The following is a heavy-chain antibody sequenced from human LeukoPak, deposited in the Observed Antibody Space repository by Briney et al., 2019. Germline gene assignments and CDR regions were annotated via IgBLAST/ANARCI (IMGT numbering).Heavy chain of an antibody. D-gene: IGHD6-13*01. CDR2: ISSSGSTI. Sequence: GGSLRLSCAASGFTFSDYYMSWIRQAPGKGLEWVSYISSSGSTIYYADSVKGRFTISRDNAKNSLYLQMNSLRAEDTAVYYCGADRPEDAQQPIDLWGQGTLVTVSS. V-gene: IGHV3-11*01. J-gene: IGHJ5*02. CDR3: GADRPEDAQQPIDL. CDR1: GFTFSDYY.